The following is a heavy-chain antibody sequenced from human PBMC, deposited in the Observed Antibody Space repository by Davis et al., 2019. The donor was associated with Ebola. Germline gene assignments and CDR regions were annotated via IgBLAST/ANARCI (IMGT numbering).Heavy chain of an antibody. D-gene: IGHD6-19*01. Sequence: GESLKISCAASGFTFSSYWMSWVRQAPGKGLEWVANIKQDGSEKYYVDSVKGRFTISRDNAKNSLYLQMNSLRAEDTAVYYCARRMGYSSGWFQDYWGQGTLVTVSS. V-gene: IGHV3-7*01. CDR3: ARRMGYSSGWFQDY. CDR2: IKQDGSEK. CDR1: GFTFSSYW. J-gene: IGHJ4*02.